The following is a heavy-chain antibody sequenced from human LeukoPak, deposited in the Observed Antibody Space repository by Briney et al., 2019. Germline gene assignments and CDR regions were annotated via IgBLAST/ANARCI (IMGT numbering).Heavy chain of an antibody. D-gene: IGHD6-19*01. CDR2: ISAYNGNT. CDR1: GYTFTSYG. Sequence: GASVKVSCKASGYTFTSYGISWVLQAPGQGLEWMGWISAYNGNTNYAQKLQGRVTMTTDTSTSTAYMELRSLRSDDTAVYYCARGSQWLVQYYFDYWGQGTLVTVSS. V-gene: IGHV1-18*01. CDR3: ARGSQWLVQYYFDY. J-gene: IGHJ4*02.